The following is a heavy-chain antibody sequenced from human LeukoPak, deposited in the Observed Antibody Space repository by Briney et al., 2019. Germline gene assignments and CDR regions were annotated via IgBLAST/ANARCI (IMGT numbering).Heavy chain of an antibody. CDR2: ISSSGSTI. CDR1: GFTFSDYY. Sequence: NPGGSLRLSCAASGFTFSDYYMSWIRQAPGKGLEWVSYISSSGSTIYYADSVKGRFTISRDNAKNSLSLQMNSLRAEDTAVYYCAGGTYSGTYYAWYYFDYWGQGTLVTVSS. V-gene: IGHV3-11*01. J-gene: IGHJ4*02. CDR3: AGGTYSGTYYAWYYFDY. D-gene: IGHD1-26*01.